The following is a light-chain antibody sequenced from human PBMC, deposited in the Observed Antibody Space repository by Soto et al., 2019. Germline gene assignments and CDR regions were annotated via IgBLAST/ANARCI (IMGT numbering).Light chain of an antibody. J-gene: IGLJ3*02. Sequence: SYELTQAPSVSVAPGKTARFTCGGKNIGRKSVHWYQQRPGQAPVLVISYDNDRPSGIPERFSGSNSGNMATLTISRVEAGDEADYYCQVWDSGSDHPVFGGGTQLTVL. CDR3: QVWDSGSDHPV. CDR1: NIGRKS. V-gene: IGLV3-21*04. CDR2: YDN.